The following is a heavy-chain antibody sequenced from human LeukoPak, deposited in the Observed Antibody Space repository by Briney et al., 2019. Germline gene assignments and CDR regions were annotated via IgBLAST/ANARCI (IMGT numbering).Heavy chain of an antibody. D-gene: IGHD1-14*01. J-gene: IGHJ5*01. V-gene: IGHV3-48*01. CDR1: DLTFSTVT. CDR2: ISSSSRTI. Sequence: GGSLRLSCAASDLTFSTVTMHWVRQAPGKGLEWLSPISSSSRTINYADSVQGRFTVSRDNANSSMFLQMNELRREDTAVYYCAKGSPRGGFDSWGQGTLVTVSS. CDR3: AKGSPRGGFDS.